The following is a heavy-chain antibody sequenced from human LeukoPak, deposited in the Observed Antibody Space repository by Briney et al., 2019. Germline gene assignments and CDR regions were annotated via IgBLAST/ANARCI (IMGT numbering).Heavy chain of an antibody. CDR2: IYTSGTT. CDR3: ARALGYYASGSSYTYNWFDP. Sequence: SETLSLTCTVSGGSISSYYWSWIRQPAGKGLEWIGRIYTSGTTNYNPSLKSRVTMSVDTSMNQFSLKLRSVTAADTAVYYCARALGYYASGSSYTYNWFDPWGQGTLVTVSS. CDR1: GGSISSYY. J-gene: IGHJ5*02. V-gene: IGHV4-4*07. D-gene: IGHD3-10*01.